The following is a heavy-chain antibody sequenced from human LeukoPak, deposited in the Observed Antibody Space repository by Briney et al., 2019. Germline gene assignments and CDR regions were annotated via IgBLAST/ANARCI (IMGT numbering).Heavy chain of an antibody. Sequence: GGSLRLSRSASGXTFSRYAMHWVRQAPGKGLEYVSAISSNGGSTYYADSVKGRFTISRDNSRNTLHLQMSSLRVEDTAVYYCVKDSSSGSYFDYWGQGTLVTVSS. D-gene: IGHD3-10*01. CDR2: ISSNGGST. J-gene: IGHJ4*02. V-gene: IGHV3-64D*06. CDR3: VKDSSSGSYFDY. CDR1: GXTFSRYA.